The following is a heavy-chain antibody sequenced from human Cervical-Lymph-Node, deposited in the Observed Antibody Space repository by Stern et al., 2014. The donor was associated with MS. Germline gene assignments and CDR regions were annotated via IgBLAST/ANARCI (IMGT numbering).Heavy chain of an antibody. J-gene: IGHJ4*02. V-gene: IGHV3-30*18. CDR1: RFTFSSYG. CDR2: VSYDGSDK. CDR3: AKDGSSANYAGFFDY. Sequence: VQLVESGGGVVQPGRSLRLSCAASRFTFSSYGMHWVRQAPGKGLEWVAVVSYDGSDKYYADSVKGRFTVSRDNSKNTLYLQMNSLRAEDTAVYYCAKDGSSANYAGFFDYWGQGTLVTVSS. D-gene: IGHD4/OR15-4a*01.